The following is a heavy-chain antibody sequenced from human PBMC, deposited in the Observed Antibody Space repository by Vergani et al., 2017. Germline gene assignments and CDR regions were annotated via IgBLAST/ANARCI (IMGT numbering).Heavy chain of an antibody. V-gene: IGHV3-30*18. Sequence: QVQLVESGGGVVQPGRSLRLSCAASGFTFSSCGMHWVRQAPGKGLEWVAVISYDGSNKYYADSVKGRFTISRDNSKNTLYLQMNSLRAEDTAVYYCAKLVTADNDAFDIWGQGTMVTVSS. J-gene: IGHJ3*02. CDR3: AKLVTADNDAFDI. CDR1: GFTFSSCG. D-gene: IGHD1-26*01. CDR2: ISYDGSNK.